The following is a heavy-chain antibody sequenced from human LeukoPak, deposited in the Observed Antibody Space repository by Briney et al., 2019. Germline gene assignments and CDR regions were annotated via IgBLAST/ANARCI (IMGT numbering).Heavy chain of an antibody. D-gene: IGHD6-19*01. V-gene: IGHV1-8*02. CDR3: ARVAGPVDY. Sequence: AASVKVSCKASGYTFSNYDINWVRQATGQGLEWMGWMNPTSGNTGCAEKFQGRVTITRNTSISTAYMELSSLRSEDTAVYYCARVAGPVDYWGQGTLVTVSS. CDR2: MNPTSGNT. J-gene: IGHJ4*02. CDR1: GYTFSNYD.